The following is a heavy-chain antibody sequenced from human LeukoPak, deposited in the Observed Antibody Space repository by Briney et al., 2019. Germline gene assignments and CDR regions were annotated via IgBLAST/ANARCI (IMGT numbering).Heavy chain of an antibody. Sequence: GSVKVSCKASGYTFTGYYMHWVRQAPGQGLEWMGWINPNSGGTNYAQKFQGRVTMTRDTSISTAYMELSRLRSDDTAVYYCACHRELLLYAFDIWGQGTMVTVSP. CDR3: ACHRELLLYAFDI. V-gene: IGHV1-2*02. J-gene: IGHJ3*02. D-gene: IGHD1-26*01. CDR1: GYTFTGYY. CDR2: INPNSGGT.